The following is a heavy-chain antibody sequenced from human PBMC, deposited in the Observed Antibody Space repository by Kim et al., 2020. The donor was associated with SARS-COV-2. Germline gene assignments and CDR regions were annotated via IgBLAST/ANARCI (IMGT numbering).Heavy chain of an antibody. V-gene: IGHV1-69*13. CDR2: IIPIFGTE. D-gene: IGHD1-26*01. Sequence: SVKVSCKASGGTFSSYAISWVRQAPGKGLEWMGGIIPIFGTENYAQKFQGRVTITADESTSTAYMELSSLRSEDTAVYYCARSNVGAPYYFDYWGQGTLVTVSS. J-gene: IGHJ4*02. CDR1: GGTFSSYA. CDR3: ARSNVGAPYYFDY.